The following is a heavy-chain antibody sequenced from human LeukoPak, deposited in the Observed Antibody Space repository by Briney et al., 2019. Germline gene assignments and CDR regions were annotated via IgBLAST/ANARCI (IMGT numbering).Heavy chain of an antibody. D-gene: IGHD2-8*01. J-gene: IGHJ6*04. Sequence: SQTLSLTCTVSGGSISSGGYYWSWIRQHPGKGLEWIGYIYYSGSTYYNPSLKSRVTISVDTSKNQFSLKLSSVTAADTAVHYCASLSYFPYYGMDVWGKGTTVTVSS. CDR1: GGSISSGGYY. CDR2: IYYSGST. CDR3: ASLSYFPYYGMDV. V-gene: IGHV4-31*03.